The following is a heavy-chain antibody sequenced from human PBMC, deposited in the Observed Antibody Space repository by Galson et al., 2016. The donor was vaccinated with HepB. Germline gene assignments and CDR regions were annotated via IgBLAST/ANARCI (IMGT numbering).Heavy chain of an antibody. V-gene: IGHV3-21*01. D-gene: IGHD4-17*01. CDR1: GFTFSTST. CDR2: ISTTTSYI. CDR3: ARGVFSSASVEYGDFFFDY. J-gene: IGHJ4*02. Sequence: SLRLSCAASGFTFSTSTMNWVRQAPGKGLEWVSSISTTTSYIYYADSVKGRFTISRDNAKNSLYLQMNSLRAEDTAVYYCARGVFSSASVEYGDFFFDYWGQGTLVTVSS.